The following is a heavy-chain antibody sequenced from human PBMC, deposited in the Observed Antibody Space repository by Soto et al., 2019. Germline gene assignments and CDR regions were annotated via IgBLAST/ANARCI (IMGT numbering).Heavy chain of an antibody. V-gene: IGHV3-33*01. Sequence: PGGSLRLSCAASGFTFSSYGMHWVRQAPGKGLEWVAVIWYDGSNKYYADSVKGRFTISRDNSKNTLYLQMNSLRAEDTAVYYCARERIQGIAVAGTGFDPWGQGTLVTVSS. CDR3: ARERIQGIAVAGTGFDP. J-gene: IGHJ5*02. CDR1: GFTFSSYG. D-gene: IGHD6-19*01. CDR2: IWYDGSNK.